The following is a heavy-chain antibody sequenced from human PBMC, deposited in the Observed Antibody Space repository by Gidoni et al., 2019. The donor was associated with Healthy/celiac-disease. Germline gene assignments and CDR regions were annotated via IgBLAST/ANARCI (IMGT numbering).Heavy chain of an antibody. V-gene: IGHV4-34*01. CDR1: GGSFSGYY. J-gene: IGHJ4*02. CDR2: INHSGST. D-gene: IGHD2-2*01. Sequence: QVQLQQWGAGLLQPSETLSLTCAVYGGSFSGYYWSWIRQPPGKGLEWIGEINHSGSTNYNPSLKSRVTISVDTSKNQCSLKLSSVTAADTAVYYCARAYCSSTSCSNNYFDYWGQGTLVTVSS. CDR3: ARAYCSSTSCSNNYFDY.